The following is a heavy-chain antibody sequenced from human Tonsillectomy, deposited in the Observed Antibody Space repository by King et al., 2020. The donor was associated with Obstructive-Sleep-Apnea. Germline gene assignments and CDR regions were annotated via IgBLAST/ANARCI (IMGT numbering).Heavy chain of an antibody. CDR1: GYSFDIYW. Sequence: QLEQSGAEVKKPGASLTISCKASGYSFDIYWVSWVRQRPGKGLEWMGRIDPTDSYTNYSPSLQGHVTISADKSISTASLHWNSLKASDTAIYYCARMYFYDSSGPVYGMDVWGQGTTVTVSS. V-gene: IGHV5-10-1*01. D-gene: IGHD3-22*01. CDR3: ARMYFYDSSGPVYGMDV. J-gene: IGHJ6*02. CDR2: IDPTDSYT.